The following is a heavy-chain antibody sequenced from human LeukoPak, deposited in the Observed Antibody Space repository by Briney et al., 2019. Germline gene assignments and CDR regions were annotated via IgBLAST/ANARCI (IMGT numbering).Heavy chain of an antibody. J-gene: IGHJ3*02. D-gene: IGHD3-10*01. CDR1: GFTFSSYG. V-gene: IGHV3-30*02. Sequence: GGSLRLSCAASGFTFSSYGMHWVRQAPGKGLEWVTFIRYDGNDEYYADSVKGRFTISRDNSKNTLYLQMDSLRAGDTAFYYCVKGGVAPSFTHIFDIWGQGTIVTVSS. CDR2: IRYDGNDE. CDR3: VKGGVAPSFTHIFDI.